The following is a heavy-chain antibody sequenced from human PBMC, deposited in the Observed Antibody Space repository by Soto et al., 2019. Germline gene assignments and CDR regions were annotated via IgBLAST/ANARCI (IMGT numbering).Heavy chain of an antibody. V-gene: IGHV3-30*04. Sequence: QVQLVESGGGVVQPGRSLRLSCAASGFTFSSYAMHWVREAPGKGLEWVAVISYDGRNKYYADSVKGRFTISRDNSKNTLSLEMNSLRVEDTAVYHCVRDTAYCSGGTCYSSHDMDVWGQGTTVTVSS. CDR3: VRDTAYCSGGTCYSSHDMDV. CDR2: ISYDGRNK. CDR1: GFTFSSYA. D-gene: IGHD2-15*01. J-gene: IGHJ6*02.